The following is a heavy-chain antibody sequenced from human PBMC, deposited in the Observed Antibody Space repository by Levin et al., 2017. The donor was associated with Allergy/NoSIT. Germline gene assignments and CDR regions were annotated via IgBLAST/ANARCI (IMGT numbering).Heavy chain of an antibody. V-gene: IGHV3-74*01. CDR1: GFTFSSSW. CDR3: ARRTGTAATSYYFDY. Sequence: RAGGSLRLSCVASGFTFSSSWMHWVRQVPGKGLVWVSLISSDGSDTRYADSVKGRFTISRDNAKNTVYLQMNSLRAEDAAVYYCARRTGTAATSYYFDYWGQGTLVTVSS. D-gene: IGHD6-25*01. CDR2: ISSDGSDT. J-gene: IGHJ4*02.